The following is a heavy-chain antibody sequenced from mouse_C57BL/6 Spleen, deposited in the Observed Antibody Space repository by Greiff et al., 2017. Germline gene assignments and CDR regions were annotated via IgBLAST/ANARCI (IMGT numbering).Heavy chain of an antibody. Sequence: DVMLVESGGGLVKPGGSLKLSCAASGFTFSSYAMSWVRQTPEKRLEWVATISDGGSYTYYPANVKGRFTISRDNAKNNLYLQMSHLKSEDTAMYYCARVITTVVAEYYYAMDYWGQGTSVTVSS. V-gene: IGHV5-4*03. CDR2: ISDGGSYT. CDR1: GFTFSSYA. CDR3: ARVITTVVAEYYYAMDY. J-gene: IGHJ4*01. D-gene: IGHD1-1*01.